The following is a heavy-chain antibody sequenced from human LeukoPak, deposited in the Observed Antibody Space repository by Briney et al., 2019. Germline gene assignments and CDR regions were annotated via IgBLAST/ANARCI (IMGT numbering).Heavy chain of an antibody. D-gene: IGHD3-22*01. CDR1: GYTFTNYA. J-gene: IGHJ3*02. V-gene: IGHV1-3*03. Sequence: GASVKVSCKASGYTFTNYAISWVRQAPGQRLEWMGWINAGNGNTKYSQEFQGRVTITRDTSASTAYMELSSLRSEDMAVYYCATDSSGYSDAFDIWGQGTMVTVSS. CDR2: INAGNGNT. CDR3: ATDSSGYSDAFDI.